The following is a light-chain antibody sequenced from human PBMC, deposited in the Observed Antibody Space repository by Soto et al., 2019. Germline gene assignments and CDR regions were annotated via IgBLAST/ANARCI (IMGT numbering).Light chain of an antibody. J-gene: IGKJ5*01. CDR2: DAS. Sequence: EIVLTQSPVTLSLSPVESATLSCRASQSIGSNYLAWYQQKPGQAPRLLIYDASNRATGIPARFSGSGSGTDFTLTISSLEPEDFAVYYCQQRSNWSITFGQGTRLE. CDR3: QQRSNWSIT. CDR1: QSIGSN. V-gene: IGKV3-11*01.